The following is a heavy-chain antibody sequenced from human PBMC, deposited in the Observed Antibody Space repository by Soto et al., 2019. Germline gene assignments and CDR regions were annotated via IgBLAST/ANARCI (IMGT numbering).Heavy chain of an antibody. V-gene: IGHV3-23*01. J-gene: IGHJ4*02. CDR1: GFIFSSYA. Sequence: EVQLLESGGGLVQPGGSLRLSCAASGFIFSSYAMSWVRQAPGKGLEWVSAISGSGGSTYYADSVKDRFTISRDNSKSTLYLHMSSLRAEDTAVYFCAGNCSGGSCHDYWGQGTLVTVSS. CDR3: AGNCSGGSCHDY. CDR2: ISGSGGST. D-gene: IGHD2-15*01.